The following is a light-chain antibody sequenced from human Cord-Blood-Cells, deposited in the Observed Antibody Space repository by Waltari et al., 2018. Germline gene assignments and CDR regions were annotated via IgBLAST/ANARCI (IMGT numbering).Light chain of an antibody. CDR1: QSVSRSY. V-gene: IGKV3-20*01. J-gene: IGKJ1*01. CDR3: QQYGSSPLA. CDR2: GAS. Sequence: EIVLTQSPGTLSLSPGERATLSCRASQSVSRSYLAWYQQKPGQAHRLLIYGASSRATGIPDGFSGSGSGTDFTLTISGLEPEDFAVYYCQQYGSSPLAFGQGTKVEIK.